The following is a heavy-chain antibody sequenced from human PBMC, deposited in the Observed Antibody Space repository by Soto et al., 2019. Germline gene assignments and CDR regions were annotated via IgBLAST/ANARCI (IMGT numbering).Heavy chain of an antibody. D-gene: IGHD3-22*01. CDR2: IYYSGST. J-gene: IGHJ5*02. CDR1: GGSISSYY. Sequence: SETLSLTCTVSGGSISSYYWSWIRQPPGKGLEWIGYIYYSGSTNYNPSLKSRVTISVDTSKNQFSLKLSSVTAADTAVYYCARVGYYDSSGYYWRFDWFDPWGQGTLVTVSS. CDR3: ARVGYYDSSGYYWRFDWFDP. V-gene: IGHV4-59*01.